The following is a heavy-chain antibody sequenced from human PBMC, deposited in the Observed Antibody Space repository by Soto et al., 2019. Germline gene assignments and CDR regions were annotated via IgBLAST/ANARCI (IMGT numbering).Heavy chain of an antibody. J-gene: IGHJ4*02. CDR2: IYPGNSDT. CDR3: ARHVDYDVLKTNY. D-gene: IGHD3-9*01. V-gene: IGHV5-51*01. Sequence: ELQLVQSGAEVKKPGESLKLYCKGSGYKFANYWIGWVRQMPGKGLEWMGIIYPGNSDTRYSPSFQGQVTIAADTSLSPAYLGWGSLKASDTAIYYCARHVDYDVLKTNYWGQRTLVPVSS. CDR1: GYKFANYW.